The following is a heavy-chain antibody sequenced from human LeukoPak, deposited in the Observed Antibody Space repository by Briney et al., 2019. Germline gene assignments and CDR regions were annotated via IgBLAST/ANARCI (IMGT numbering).Heavy chain of an antibody. Sequence: GASVKVSCKASGGTFSSYAISWVRQAPGQGLEWMERIIPILGIANYAQKFQGRVTITADNSTSTAYMELSSLRSEDTAVYYCAREDTYSSGIDYWGQGTLVTVSS. D-gene: IGHD6-19*01. CDR2: IIPILGIA. CDR3: AREDTYSSGIDY. CDR1: GGTFSSYA. J-gene: IGHJ4*02. V-gene: IGHV1-69*04.